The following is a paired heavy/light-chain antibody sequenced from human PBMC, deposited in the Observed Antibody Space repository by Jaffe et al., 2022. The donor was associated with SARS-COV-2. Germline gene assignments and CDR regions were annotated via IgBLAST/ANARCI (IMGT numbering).Heavy chain of an antibody. CDR3: ARDMEYYDFWSGNYGMDV. Sequence: EVQLVESGGDLVQPGGSLRLSCAASGFTFSNYNMNWVRQAPGKGLEWVSFIRSSSSLIYYADSVKGRFTISRDNAHNALYLQMNSLRDEDTAVYYCARDMEYYDFWSGNYGMDVWGQGTTVTVSS. V-gene: IGHV3-48*02. D-gene: IGHD3-3*01. CDR2: IRSSSSLI. J-gene: IGHJ6*02. CDR1: GFTFSNYN.
Light chain of an antibody. Sequence: DIQMTQSPSSLSASVGDRVTITCRASQSISKYLSWYQQKPGRAPEVLIYASSTLQSGVPSRFSGSGSGTDFTLTITSLQPEDFAIYYCQQTYNTPRTFGQGTKVELK. CDR1: QSISKY. CDR3: QQTYNTPRT. V-gene: IGKV1-39*01. CDR2: ASS. J-gene: IGKJ1*01.